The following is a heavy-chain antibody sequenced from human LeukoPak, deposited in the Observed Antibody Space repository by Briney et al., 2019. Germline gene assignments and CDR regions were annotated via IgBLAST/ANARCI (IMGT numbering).Heavy chain of an antibody. V-gene: IGHV4-39*01. J-gene: IGHJ4*02. CDR1: GGPISSSSHH. D-gene: IGHD3-3*01. CDR3: ATVDFWSASHLDY. Sequence: SETLSLTCTVSGGPISSSSHHWGWIRQPPGKGLEWIGRIYYSGTTSYNPSLKSPVIISLDTSKNQFSLKLSSVTAADTAVYYCATVDFWSASHLDYWGQGALVTVSS. CDR2: IYYSGTT.